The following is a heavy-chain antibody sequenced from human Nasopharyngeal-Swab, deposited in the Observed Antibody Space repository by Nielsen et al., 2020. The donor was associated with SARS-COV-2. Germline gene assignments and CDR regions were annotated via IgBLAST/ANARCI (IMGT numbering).Heavy chain of an antibody. D-gene: IGHD5-18*01. J-gene: IGHJ6*02. CDR1: GYTFTSYG. V-gene: IGHV1-18*01. Sequence: ASVKVSCKASGYTFTSYGISWVRQAPGQGLEGMGWISAYNGNTNYAQKLQGRVTMTTDTYTSTAYMELRSLRSDDTAVYYCARAGYSYGSTHYYYYGMDVWGQGTTVTVSS. CDR3: ARAGYSYGSTHYYYYGMDV. CDR2: ISAYNGNT.